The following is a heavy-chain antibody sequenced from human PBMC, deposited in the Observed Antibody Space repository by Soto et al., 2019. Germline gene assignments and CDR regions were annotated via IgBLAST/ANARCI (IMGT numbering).Heavy chain of an antibody. V-gene: IGHV4-4*02. CDR2: IYHSGST. Sequence: SETLSLTCAVSSGSISSSNWWSWVRQPPGKGLEWIGEIYHSGSTNYNPSLKSRVTISVDKSKNQFSLKLSSVTAADTAVYYCARDRVVVSWNYDCNWFDPWGQGTLVTVSS. CDR3: ARDRVVVSWNYDCNWFDP. D-gene: IGHD1-7*01. J-gene: IGHJ5*02. CDR1: SGSISSSNW.